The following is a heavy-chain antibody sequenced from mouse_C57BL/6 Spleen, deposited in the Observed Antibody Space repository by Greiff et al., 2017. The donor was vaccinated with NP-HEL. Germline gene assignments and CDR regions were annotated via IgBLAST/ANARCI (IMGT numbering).Heavy chain of an antibody. J-gene: IGHJ2*01. CDR3: ARLSTRAYYFDY. CDR1: GFTFSSYA. Sequence: EVKVEESGGGLVKPGGSLKLSCAASGFTFSSYAMSWVRQTPEKRLEWVATISDGGSYTYYPDNVKGRFTISRDNAKNNLYLQMSHLKSEDTAMYDCARLSTRAYYFDYWGQGTTLTVSS. CDR2: ISDGGSYT. V-gene: IGHV5-4*03. D-gene: IGHD2-4*01.